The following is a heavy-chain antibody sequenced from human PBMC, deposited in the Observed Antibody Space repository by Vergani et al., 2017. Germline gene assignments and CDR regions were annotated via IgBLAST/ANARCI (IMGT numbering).Heavy chain of an antibody. CDR1: GGSISSYY. Sequence: QVQLQESGPGLVKPSETLSLTCTVSGGSISSYYWSWIRQPPGKGLEWIGSIYYSGSTNYNPSLNSLVTISVDTSKNQFSLKLSSVTAADTAVYYCASGSSSWRTSYMDVWGKGTTVTVSS. CDR3: ASGSSSWRTSYMDV. CDR2: IYYSGST. D-gene: IGHD6-13*01. J-gene: IGHJ6*03. V-gene: IGHV4-59*01.